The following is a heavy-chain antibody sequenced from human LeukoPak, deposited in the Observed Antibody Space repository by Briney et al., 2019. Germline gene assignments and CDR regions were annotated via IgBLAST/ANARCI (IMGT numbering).Heavy chain of an antibody. CDR1: GFTFDDYG. J-gene: IGHJ4*02. D-gene: IGHD3-10*01. CDR2: INWNGGST. V-gene: IGHV3-20*04. CDR3: ARVLDWFGELSDLFKNYFDY. Sequence: AGGSLRLSCAASGFTFDDYGMSWVRQAPGKGLEWVSGINWNGGSTGYADSVKGRFTISRDNAKNSLYLQMNSLRAEDTAVYYCARVLDWFGELSDLFKNYFDYWGQGTLVTVSS.